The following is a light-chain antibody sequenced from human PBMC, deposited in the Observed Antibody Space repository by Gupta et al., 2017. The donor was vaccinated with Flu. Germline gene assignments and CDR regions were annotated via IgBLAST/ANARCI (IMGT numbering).Light chain of an antibody. CDR3: QQYNNWQPFT. CDR1: QSVRSN. CDR2: GAS. V-gene: IGKV3-15*01. J-gene: IGKJ5*01. Sequence: EIVMTQSPATLSVSPGERATLSCRASQSVRSNLAWYQQKPGQAPRLLIYGASTRYTSIAARFSGSGSGKEFTLTISSRQSEDLAVYYCQQYNNWQPFTFGQGTQLEIK.